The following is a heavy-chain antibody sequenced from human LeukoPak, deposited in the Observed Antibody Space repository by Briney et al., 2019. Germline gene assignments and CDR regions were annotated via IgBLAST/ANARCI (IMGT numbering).Heavy chain of an antibody. V-gene: IGHV1-18*04. D-gene: IGHD2-15*01. CDR3: AKRIPAFDI. CDR1: GYTFTGYY. Sequence: ASVKVSCKASGYTFTGYYMHWVRQAPGQGLEWMGWISAYNGNTNYAQKLQGRVTMTTDTSTSTAYMELRSLRSDDTAVYYCAKRIPAFDIWGQGKMVTVS. J-gene: IGHJ3*02. CDR2: ISAYNGNT.